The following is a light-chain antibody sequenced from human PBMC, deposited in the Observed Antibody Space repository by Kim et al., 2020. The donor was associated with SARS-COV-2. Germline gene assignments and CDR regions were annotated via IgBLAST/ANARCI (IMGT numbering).Light chain of an antibody. CDR3: QHYNDWPGT. Sequence: SGSPGESASLSGKASQSVSNYVAWYQMKPGQTPRVIIFGAYMRASGIPARFSGSGSGTDFTLSISSLQSEDSAFYYCQHYNDWPGTFGQGTKLEI. CDR1: QSVSNY. CDR2: GAY. J-gene: IGKJ2*01. V-gene: IGKV3-15*01.